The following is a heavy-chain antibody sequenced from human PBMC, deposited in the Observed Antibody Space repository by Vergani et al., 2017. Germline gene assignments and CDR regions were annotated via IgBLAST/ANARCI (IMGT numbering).Heavy chain of an antibody. V-gene: IGHV4-39*01. CDR2: IYHSGGA. CDR1: GGSITSSSYY. D-gene: IGHD3-9*01. Sequence: QLHLQESGPGLVKPSETLSLTCTVSGGSITSSSYYWGWIRQPPGKGLEWIGNIYHSGGAYYNPSLKGRVTISVDTSKNQFSLDVTSVTAADTAIYFCARTESFILRNFHWALWGQGTLVTVSS. CDR3: ARTESFILRNFHWAL. J-gene: IGHJ4*02.